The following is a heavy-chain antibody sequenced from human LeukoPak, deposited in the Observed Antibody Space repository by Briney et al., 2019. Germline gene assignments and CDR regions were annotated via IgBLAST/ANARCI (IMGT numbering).Heavy chain of an antibody. CDR3: AKRGGICSGGSCYFDY. Sequence: GGSLRLSCAASGFTFDDYAMHWVRQAPGKGLEWVSGISWNSGSIGYADSVKGRFTISRDNAKNSLYLQMNSLRAEDTAVYYCAKRGGICSGGSCYFDYWGQGTLVTVSS. D-gene: IGHD2-15*01. J-gene: IGHJ4*02. V-gene: IGHV3-9*01. CDR1: GFTFDDYA. CDR2: ISWNSGSI.